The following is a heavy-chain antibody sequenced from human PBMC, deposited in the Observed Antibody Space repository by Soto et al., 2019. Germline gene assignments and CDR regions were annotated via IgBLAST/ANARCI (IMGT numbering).Heavy chain of an antibody. CDR1: GFTFNIYG. V-gene: IGHV3-30*18. CDR2: ISYDGSNQ. CDR3: AKDQASGQGSFDS. Sequence: VKLLESGGGVVQPGGSLRLSCAAAGFTFNIYGMPWVRQAPDKGLEWVARISYDGSNQYYADSVKGRFTISRDNSKNTLFLQMNSLRADDTAVYYCAKDQASGQGSFDSWGQGTLVTVSS. J-gene: IGHJ4*02.